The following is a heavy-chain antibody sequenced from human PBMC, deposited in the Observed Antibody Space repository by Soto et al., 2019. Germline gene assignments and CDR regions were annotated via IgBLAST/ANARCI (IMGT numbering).Heavy chain of an antibody. CDR1: GGSISSSNW. CDR3: ARGGSSSQYNWFDP. CDR2: IYHSGST. J-gene: IGHJ5*02. V-gene: IGHV4-4*02. Sequence: TCAVSGGSISSSNWWSWVRQPPGKGLEWIGEIYHSGSTNYNPSLKSRVTISVDKSKNQFSLKLSSVTAADTAVYYCARGGSSSQYNWFDPWGQGTLVTVSS. D-gene: IGHD6-13*01.